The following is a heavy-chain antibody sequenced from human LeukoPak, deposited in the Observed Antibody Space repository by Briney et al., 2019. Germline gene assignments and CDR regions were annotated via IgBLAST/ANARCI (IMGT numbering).Heavy chain of an antibody. V-gene: IGHV4-4*07. D-gene: IGHD3-10*01. CDR1: GGSNSGDY. CDR2: IHRSGST. CDR3: ARGYGSGSHST. J-gene: IGHJ5*02. Sequence: PSETPSLTCTMSGGSNSGDYWSWVRQPAGEGLEWIGRIHRSGSTYYNPSLKSRVTMSADTSKNQISLKVNSVTAADTAVYFCARGYGSGSHSTWGQGTLVTVSS.